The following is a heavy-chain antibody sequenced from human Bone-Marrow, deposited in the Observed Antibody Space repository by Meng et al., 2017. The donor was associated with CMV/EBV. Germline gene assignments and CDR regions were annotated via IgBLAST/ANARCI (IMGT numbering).Heavy chain of an antibody. CDR3: ARDAPQWWLVFDY. CDR2: ISGDGTVI. D-gene: IGHD6-19*01. CDR1: GFTFSNYE. V-gene: IGHV3-48*03. Sequence: GESLKISCVASGFTFSNYEMNWVRQAPGKGLEWVSYISGDGTVICYADSMKGRFTISRDNAKKSLYLEMNSLRAEDTAVYYCARDAPQWWLVFDYWGQGSLVTVSS. J-gene: IGHJ4*02.